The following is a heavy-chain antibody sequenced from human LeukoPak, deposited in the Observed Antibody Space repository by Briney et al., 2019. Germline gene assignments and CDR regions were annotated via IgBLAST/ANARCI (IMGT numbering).Heavy chain of an antibody. CDR3: ARQGHCGDYPKFDY. J-gene: IGHJ4*02. CDR2: IYYSGTT. V-gene: IGHV4-39*01. Sequence: GIIYYSGTTYYNPSLKSRATISVDTSKNQFSLKLSSVTAADTAVYYCARQGHCGDYPKFDYWGQGTLVTVSS. D-gene: IGHD4-17*01.